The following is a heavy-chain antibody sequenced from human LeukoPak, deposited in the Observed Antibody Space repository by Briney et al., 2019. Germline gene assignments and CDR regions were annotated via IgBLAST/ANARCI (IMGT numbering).Heavy chain of an antibody. D-gene: IGHD3-22*01. J-gene: IGHJ3*02. CDR3: ARPLQESSGYYYTPHDAFDI. V-gene: IGHV4-34*01. CDR1: GGSFSGYY. Sequence: SETLSLTCAVYGGSFSGYYWSWIRQPPGKGLEWIGEINHSGSTNYNPSLKSRVTTSVDTSKNQFSLKLSSVTAADTAVYYCARPLQESSGYYYTPHDAFDIWGQGTMVTVSS. CDR2: INHSGST.